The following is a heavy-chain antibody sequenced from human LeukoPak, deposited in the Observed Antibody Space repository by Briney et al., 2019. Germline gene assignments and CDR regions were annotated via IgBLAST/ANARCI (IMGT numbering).Heavy chain of an antibody. CDR2: ISSSGSTM. CDR1: GFAFSDYY. CDR3: AGLHYYAMDL. J-gene: IGHJ6*02. Sequence: GGSLRLSCAASGFAFSDYYMTWIRQGPGKGPEWLSYISSSGSTMYYADSVEGRFTISRDNAKNSLYLQMNSLRAEDTAVYYCAGLHYYAMDLWGQGTTATVSS. V-gene: IGHV3-11*01.